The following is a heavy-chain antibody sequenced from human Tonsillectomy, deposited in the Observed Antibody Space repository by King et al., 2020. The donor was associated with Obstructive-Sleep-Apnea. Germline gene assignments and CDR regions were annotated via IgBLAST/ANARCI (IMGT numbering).Heavy chain of an antibody. V-gene: IGHV7-4-1*02. CDR3: ARPRPIGQGSYYFYGLDV. J-gene: IGHJ6*02. Sequence: VQLVESGSELKKPGASVKVSCKASGYTFTKYAMNWVRQAPGQGLEWMGWINTNTGNPTYGQGFTGRFVFSLDTSVSTAYVQISSLKAEDTAVYYCARPRPIGQGSYYFYGLDVWGQGTTVTVSS. CDR1: GYTFTKYA. CDR2: INTNTGNP.